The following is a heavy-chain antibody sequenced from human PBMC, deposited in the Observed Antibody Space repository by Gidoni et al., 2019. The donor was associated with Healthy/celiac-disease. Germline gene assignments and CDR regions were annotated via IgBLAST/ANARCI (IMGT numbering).Heavy chain of an antibody. CDR2: IYYSGST. V-gene: IGHV4-31*03. CDR1: GGSISSGGYY. J-gene: IGHJ4*02. CDR3: ARFSRSALVLDY. D-gene: IGHD3-10*01. Sequence: QVQLQESGPGLVKPSQTLSLTCTVSGGSISSGGYYWSWIRQHPGKGLEWIGYIYYSGSTDYNPSLKSRVTISVDTSKNQFSLKLSSVTAADTAVYYCARFSRSALVLDYWGQGTLVTVSS.